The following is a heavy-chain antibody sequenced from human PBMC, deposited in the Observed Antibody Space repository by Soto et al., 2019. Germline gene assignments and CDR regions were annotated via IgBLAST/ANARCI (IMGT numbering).Heavy chain of an antibody. J-gene: IGHJ6*03. D-gene: IGHD5-18*01. Sequence: GSLRLSCAASGFTFSSYSMNWVRQAPGKGLEWVSSISSSSYIYYADSVKGRFTISRDNAKNSLYLQMNSLRAEDTAVYYCATAMVIEAPYYYYMDVWGKGTTVTVSS. CDR3: ATAMVIEAPYYYYMDV. CDR2: ISSSSYI. V-gene: IGHV3-21*01. CDR1: GFTFSSYS.